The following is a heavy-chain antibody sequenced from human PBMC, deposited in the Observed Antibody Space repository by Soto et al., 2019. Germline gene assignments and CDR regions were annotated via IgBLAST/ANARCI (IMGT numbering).Heavy chain of an antibody. D-gene: IGHD3-16*02. CDR1: GFTFSSYS. J-gene: IGHJ6*03. CDR2: ISSSSSAI. Sequence: PGGSLRLSCAASGFTFSSYSMNWVRQAPGKGLEWVSYISSSSSAIYYADSVKGRFTISRDNAKNSLYLQMNSLRAEDTAVYYCARAPPGGGGSYRPFKYMAVGGKGP. CDR3: ARAPPGGGGSYRPFKYMAV. V-gene: IGHV3-48*01.